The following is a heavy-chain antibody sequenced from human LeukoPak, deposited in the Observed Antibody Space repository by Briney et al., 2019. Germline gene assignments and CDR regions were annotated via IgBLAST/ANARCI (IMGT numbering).Heavy chain of an antibody. V-gene: IGHV3-30*18. CDR3: AKDLTSSSPQ. Sequence: PGGSLRLSCAASGFTFSSYGMHWVRQAPGKGLKWVAVISYDGSNKYYADSVKGRFTISRDNSKNTLYLQMNSLRAEDTAVYYCAKDLTSSSPQWGQGTLVTVSS. J-gene: IGHJ4*02. D-gene: IGHD6-6*01. CDR1: GFTFSSYG. CDR2: ISYDGSNK.